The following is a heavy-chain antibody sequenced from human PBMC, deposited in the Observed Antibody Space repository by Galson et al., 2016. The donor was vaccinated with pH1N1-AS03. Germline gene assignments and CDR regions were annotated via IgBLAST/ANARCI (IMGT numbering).Heavy chain of an antibody. V-gene: IGHV5-51*03. J-gene: IGHJ3*02. CDR2: IYPGDADT. Sequence: QSGAEVKEPGESLKISCKGSGYKFTSYWIAWVRQMPGKGLEWMGIIYPGDADTRYSPSFQGQVTISVDKSNSTAYLQWNSLKASDTAIYYCSSRQLGMGVDIWGQGTMVTVSS. CDR1: GYKFTSYW. D-gene: IGHD7-27*01. CDR3: SSRQLGMGVDI.